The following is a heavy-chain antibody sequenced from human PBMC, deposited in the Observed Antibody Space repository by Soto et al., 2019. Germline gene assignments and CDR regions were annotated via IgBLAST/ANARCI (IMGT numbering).Heavy chain of an antibody. Sequence: SVKVSCKASAGTFSSYAISWVRQAPGQGLEWMGGIIPIFGTANYAQKFQGRVTITADESTSTAYMELSSLRSEDTAVYYCARGGRDYYDSSGHCYLRFDYWGLG. D-gene: IGHD3-22*01. CDR1: AGTFSSYA. CDR2: IIPIFGTA. V-gene: IGHV1-69*13. CDR3: ARGGRDYYDSSGHCYLRFDY. J-gene: IGHJ4*02.